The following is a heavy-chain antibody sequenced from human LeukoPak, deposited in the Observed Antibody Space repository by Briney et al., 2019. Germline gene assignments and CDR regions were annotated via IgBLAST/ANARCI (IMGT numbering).Heavy chain of an antibody. V-gene: IGHV4-39*01. CDR2: IYYSGST. Sequence: SETLSLTCTVSGGSISSSSYYWGWIRQPPGKGLEWIGSIYYSGSTYYNPSLKSRVTISADTSKNQFSLKLSSVTAADTAVYYCASTDCSGGSCYQGYYYYGMDVWGQGTTVTVSS. D-gene: IGHD2-15*01. J-gene: IGHJ6*02. CDR1: GGSISSSSYY. CDR3: ASTDCSGGSCYQGYYYYGMDV.